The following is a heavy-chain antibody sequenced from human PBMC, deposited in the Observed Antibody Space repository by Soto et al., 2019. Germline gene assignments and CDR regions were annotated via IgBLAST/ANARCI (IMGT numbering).Heavy chain of an antibody. Sequence: QVQLVESGGGVVQPGRSLRLSCAVPGFTFSSHAMHWVRQAPGKGLEWVALIYSDGNNKYYADSVKGRFTTSRDNSKNTMYLQMNSLRVEDTAVYYCARDDEGGSDCDLGYWGQGALVTVSS. J-gene: IGHJ4*02. V-gene: IGHV3-30-3*01. CDR2: IYSDGNNK. CDR3: ARDDEGGSDCDLGY. D-gene: IGHD1-26*01. CDR1: GFTFSSHA.